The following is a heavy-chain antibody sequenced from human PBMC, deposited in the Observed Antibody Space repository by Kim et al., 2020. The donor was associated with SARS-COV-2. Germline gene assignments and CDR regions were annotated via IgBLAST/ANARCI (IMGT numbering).Heavy chain of an antibody. CDR2: ISWSGGNT. CDR3: AKDRGAVSLNWFVP. J-gene: IGHJ5*02. D-gene: IGHD6-19*01. CDR1: GFTFGGYA. V-gene: IGHV3-23*01. Sequence: GGSLRLSCAASGFTFGGYAMRWVRQAPGQGLEWVSGISWSGGNTYYADSVKGRFTISRDNAKNTLYLQMNSLRADDTAVYYCAKDRGAVSLNWFVPWGQGTLVSVSS.